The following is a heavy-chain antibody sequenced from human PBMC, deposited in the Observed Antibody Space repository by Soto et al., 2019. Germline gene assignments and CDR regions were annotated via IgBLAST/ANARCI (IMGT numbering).Heavy chain of an antibody. CDR2: INTSGGSP. CDR3: ARGGRHSDYYYYYGMDV. V-gene: IGHV1-46*01. D-gene: IGHD6-25*01. Sequence: ASVKVSCKAFGYTFTIYYIHWVRQAPGQGLEWMGVINTSGGSPTYAQKFQDRVTMTRDTSTSTVYMELSSLRSEDTAVYYCARGGRHSDYYYYYGMDVWGQGTTVTVSS. J-gene: IGHJ6*02. CDR1: GYTFTIYY.